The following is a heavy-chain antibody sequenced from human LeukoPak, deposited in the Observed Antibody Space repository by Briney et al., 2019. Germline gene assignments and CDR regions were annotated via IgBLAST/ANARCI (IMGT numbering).Heavy chain of an antibody. Sequence: ASVKVSCKASGYTFIGYYMHWVRQAPGQGLEWMGQINPDRGGTNYAQRFQGRVTMTRDTSINTAYMELSRLRSDDTAIYYCARELGGSYNWFDPWGQGTLVTVSS. CDR1: GYTFIGYY. J-gene: IGHJ5*02. D-gene: IGHD3-16*01. CDR3: ARELGGSYNWFDP. V-gene: IGHV1-2*06. CDR2: INPDRGGT.